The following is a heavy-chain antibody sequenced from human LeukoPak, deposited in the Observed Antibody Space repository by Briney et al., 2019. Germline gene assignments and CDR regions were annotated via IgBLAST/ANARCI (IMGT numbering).Heavy chain of an antibody. V-gene: IGHV4-4*02. J-gene: IGHJ6*03. D-gene: IGHD3-3*01. CDR3: ARHQRLRSPLYYMDV. Sequence: PSETLSLTCAVSGGSISSNNWWSWVRQPPGKGLEWIGEIYHSGSTNYNPSLKSRVTISVDTSKNQFSLKLSSVTAADTAVYYCARHQRLRSPLYYMDVWGKGTTVTVSS. CDR2: IYHSGST. CDR1: GGSISSNNW.